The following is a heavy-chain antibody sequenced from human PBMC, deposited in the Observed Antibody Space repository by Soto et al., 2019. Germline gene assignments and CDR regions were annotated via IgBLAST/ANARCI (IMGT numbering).Heavy chain of an antibody. CDR1: GFTFGDSY. CDR2: ISPGSRYP. J-gene: IGHJ4*02. D-gene: IGHD3-3*01. Sequence: QVQLVESGGGLVPPGGSLRLSCAGSGFTFGDSYMSWIRQAPGKGLEWLSYISPGSRYPAYADSVKGRFTISRDNARRSLYLQMTSLRVDDTGVYYCVRDRRPDLFGVLRGDCWGQGTPVTVSS. CDR3: VRDRRPDLFGVLRGDC. V-gene: IGHV3-11*06.